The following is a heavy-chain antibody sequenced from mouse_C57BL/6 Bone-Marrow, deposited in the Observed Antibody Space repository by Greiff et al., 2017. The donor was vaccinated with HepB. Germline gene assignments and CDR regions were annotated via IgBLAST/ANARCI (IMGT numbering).Heavy chain of an antibody. D-gene: IGHD4-1*01. J-gene: IGHJ3*01. V-gene: IGHV1-81*01. CDR2: IYPRSGNT. CDR3: ARVLGRGAWFAY. CDR1: GYTFTSYG. Sequence: QVQLQQSGAELARPGASVKLSCKASGYTFTSYGISWVKQRTGQGLEWIGEIYPRSGNTYYNEKFTGKATLTADKSSSTAYMELRSLTSEDSAVYFCARVLGRGAWFAYWGQGTLVTVSA.